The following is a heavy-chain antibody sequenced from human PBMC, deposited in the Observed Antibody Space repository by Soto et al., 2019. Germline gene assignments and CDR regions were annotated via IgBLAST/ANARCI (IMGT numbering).Heavy chain of an antibody. V-gene: IGHV4-34*01. CDR3: AREKPYSSSWYHDY. CDR2: INHSGRT. CDR1: GGSFSGYY. Sequence: SETLSLTCAVYGGSFSGYYWSWIRQPPGKGLEWIGEINHSGRTNYNPSHKSRDTISVDTSKNQFSLKLSSVTAADTAVYYCAREKPYSSSWYHDYWGQGTLVTVS. D-gene: IGHD6-13*01. J-gene: IGHJ4*02.